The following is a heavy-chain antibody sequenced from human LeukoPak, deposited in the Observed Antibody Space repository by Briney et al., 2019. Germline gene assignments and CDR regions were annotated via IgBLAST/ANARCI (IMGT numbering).Heavy chain of an antibody. Sequence: PGGSLRLSCAASGFTFSSYWMSWVRQAPGKGLECVANIKQDGSEKYYVDSVKGRFTISRDNAKNSLYLQMNSLRAEDTAVYYCARGGYSGYDLSFDYWGQGTLVTVSS. CDR2: IKQDGSEK. D-gene: IGHD5-12*01. J-gene: IGHJ4*02. CDR1: GFTFSSYW. CDR3: ARGGYSGYDLSFDY. V-gene: IGHV3-7*01.